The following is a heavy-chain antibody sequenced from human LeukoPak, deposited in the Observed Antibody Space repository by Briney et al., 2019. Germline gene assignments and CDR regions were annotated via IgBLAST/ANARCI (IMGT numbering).Heavy chain of an antibody. J-gene: IGHJ4*02. D-gene: IGHD3-22*01. CDR1: GGTFSSYA. CDR2: IIPIFGTA. Sequence: SVKVSCKASGGTFSSYAISWVRQAPGQGLEWMGGIIPIFGTANYAQKFQGRVTITTDESTSTAYMELSSLRSEDTAVYYCARRSSPSYYDSSGYLDYWGQGTLVTVSS. CDR3: ARRSSPSYYDSSGYLDY. V-gene: IGHV1-69*05.